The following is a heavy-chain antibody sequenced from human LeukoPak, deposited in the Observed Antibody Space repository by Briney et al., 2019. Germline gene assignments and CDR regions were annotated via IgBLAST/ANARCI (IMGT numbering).Heavy chain of an antibody. CDR3: ARGPYDYVWGSYPFLFDY. CDR2: ISSSSSYI. Sequence: TGGSLRLSCAASGFTFSSYSMNWVRQAPGKGLEWVSSISSSSSYIYYADSVKGRFTISRDNAKNSLYLQMNSLRAEDTAVYYCARGPYDYVWGSYPFLFDYWGQGTLVTVSS. J-gene: IGHJ4*02. D-gene: IGHD3-16*01. CDR1: GFTFSSYS. V-gene: IGHV3-21*01.